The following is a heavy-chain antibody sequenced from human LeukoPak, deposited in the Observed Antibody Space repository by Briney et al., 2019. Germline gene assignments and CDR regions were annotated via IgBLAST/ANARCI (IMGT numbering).Heavy chain of an antibody. CDR2: ISAYNGNT. V-gene: IGHV1-18*04. CDR3: ARDRALFYYGSGSYSIDY. CDR1: GYTFTSYG. D-gene: IGHD3-10*01. J-gene: IGHJ4*02. Sequence: ASVKVSCKASGYTFTSYGISWVRQAPGQGLEWMGWISAYNGNTNYAQKLQGRVTMTTDTSTSTAYMELRSPRSDDTAVYYCARDRALFYYGSGSYSIDYWGQGTLVTVSS.